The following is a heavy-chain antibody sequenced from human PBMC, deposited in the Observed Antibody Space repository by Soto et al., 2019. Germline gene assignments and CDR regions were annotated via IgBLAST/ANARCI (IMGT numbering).Heavy chain of an antibody. CDR3: AREGSGWNSNAFDI. J-gene: IGHJ3*02. Sequence: PSETLSLTCTVSGGSISSGGYYWSWIRQHPGKGLEWIGYIYYSGSTYYNPSLKSRVTISVDTSKNQLSLKLSSVTAADTAVYYCAREGSGWNSNAFDIWGQGKMVTVSS. CDR1: GGSISSGGYY. D-gene: IGHD6-19*01. CDR2: IYYSGST. V-gene: IGHV4-31*03.